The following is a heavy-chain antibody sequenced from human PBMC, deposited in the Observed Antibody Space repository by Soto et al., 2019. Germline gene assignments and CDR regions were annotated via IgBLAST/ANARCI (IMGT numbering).Heavy chain of an antibody. CDR1: GDSVSSNSAA. J-gene: IGHJ6*02. D-gene: IGHD6-19*01. CDR3: ARASKGSGWYTYYYYGMDV. V-gene: IGHV6-1*01. CDR2: TYYRSKWYN. Sequence: SQTLSLTCAISGDSVSSNSAAWNWIRQSPSRGLEWLGRTYYRSKWYNDYAVSVKSRITINPDTSKNQFSLQLNSVTPEDTAVYYCARASKGSGWYTYYYYGMDVWGQGTTVTVS.